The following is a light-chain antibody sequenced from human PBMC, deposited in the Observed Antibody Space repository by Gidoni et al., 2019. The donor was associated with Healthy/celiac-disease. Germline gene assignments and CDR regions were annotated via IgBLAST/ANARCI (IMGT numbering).Light chain of an antibody. CDR2: WAS. V-gene: IGKV4-1*01. Sequence: DIVMTQSPDSLAVSLGERATINCKSSRSILYSSNNKNYLAWYQQKPGQPPKGLIYWASTRESGVPDRFSGSGSGTDFTLTISSLQAEDVAVYYCQQYFSTPYTFGQGTKLEIK. CDR3: QQYFSTPYT. CDR1: RSILYSSNNKNY. J-gene: IGKJ2*01.